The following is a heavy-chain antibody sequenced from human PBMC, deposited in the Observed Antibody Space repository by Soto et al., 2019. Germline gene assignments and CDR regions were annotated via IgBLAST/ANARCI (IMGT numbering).Heavy chain of an antibody. CDR1: GFTFSSYA. CDR2: ISSNGGST. Sequence: GGSLRLSCAASGFTFSSYAMHWVRQAPGKGLEYVSAISSNGGSTYYANSVKGRFTISRDNSKNTLYLQMGSLRAEDMAVYYCARALGHAFDIWGQGTMVTVSS. J-gene: IGHJ3*02. CDR3: ARALGHAFDI. D-gene: IGHD7-27*01. V-gene: IGHV3-64*01.